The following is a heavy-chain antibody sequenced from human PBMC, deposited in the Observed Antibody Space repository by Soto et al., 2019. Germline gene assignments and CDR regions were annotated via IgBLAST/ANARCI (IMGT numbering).Heavy chain of an antibody. CDR1: GFXFSDYA. CDR2: ISGRDGSK. D-gene: IGHD6-19*01. J-gene: IGHJ3*02. V-gene: IGHV3-23*01. Sequence: GGSLXLSCAASGFXFSDYAMSWVRQAPGKGLEWVSAISGRDGSKFYADSVKGRFTISRDNSKNTLYLQMNSLRAEDTAVYYCARGQYSSGWYAAFDIWGQGTMVTVSS. CDR3: ARGQYSSGWYAAFDI.